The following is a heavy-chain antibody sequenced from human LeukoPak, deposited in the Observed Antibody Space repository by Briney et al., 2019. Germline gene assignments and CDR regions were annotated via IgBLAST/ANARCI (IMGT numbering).Heavy chain of an antibody. J-gene: IGHJ6*02. V-gene: IGHV3-30*04. CDR3: ARHGTIPSYYYYGMDV. Sequence: PGRSLRLSCAASGFTFSSYAMHWVRQAPGKGLEWVAVISYDGSNKYYADSVKGRFTISRDNSKNTLYLRMNSLRAEDTAVYYCARHGTIPSYYYYGMDVWGQGTTVTVSS. D-gene: IGHD3-9*01. CDR1: GFTFSSYA. CDR2: ISYDGSNK.